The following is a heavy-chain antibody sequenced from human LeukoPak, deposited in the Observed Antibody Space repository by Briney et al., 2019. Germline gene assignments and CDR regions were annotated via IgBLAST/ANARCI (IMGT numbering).Heavy chain of an antibody. CDR2: ISYDGSNK. CDR3: ARATLIYYYGSGSYDY. Sequence: PGGSLRLSCAASGFTFSSYAMHWVRQAPGKGLEWVAVISYDGSNKYYADSVKGRFTISRDNSKNTLYLQMNSLRAEDTAVYYCARATLIYYYGSGSYDYWDQGTLVTVSS. D-gene: IGHD3-10*01. CDR1: GFTFSSYA. J-gene: IGHJ4*02. V-gene: IGHV3-30*04.